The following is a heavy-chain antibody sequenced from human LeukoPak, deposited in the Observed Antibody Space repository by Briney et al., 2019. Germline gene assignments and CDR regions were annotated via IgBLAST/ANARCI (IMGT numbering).Heavy chain of an antibody. CDR3: ARGPLNTFGVDA. D-gene: IGHD1/OR15-1a*01. V-gene: IGHV3-53*01. Sequence: GGSLRLSCAASGFTVSRNYMSWVRQAPGKGLEWVSATYSGGSTYYADSVKGRFTVSKDNSQTTIYLQMNSLRAEDTALYYCARGPLNTFGVDAWGHGTTVTVSS. CDR2: TYSGGST. CDR1: GFTVSRNY. J-gene: IGHJ6*02.